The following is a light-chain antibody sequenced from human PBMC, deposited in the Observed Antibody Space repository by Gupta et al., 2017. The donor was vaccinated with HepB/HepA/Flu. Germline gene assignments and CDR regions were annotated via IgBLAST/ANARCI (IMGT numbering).Light chain of an antibody. J-gene: IGLJ3*02. Sequence: QTVVTQEPSFSVSPGGTVTLTCGLSSGPVSTGHYPSWFQQTPGQAPRALIYSTNTHSSGVPDRYSGSIRGNKAALTITGAQAHDESDYYCVLYMGSGIWGFGGGTKLTVL. CDR2: STN. CDR1: SGPVSTGHY. CDR3: VLYMGSGIWG. V-gene: IGLV8-61*01.